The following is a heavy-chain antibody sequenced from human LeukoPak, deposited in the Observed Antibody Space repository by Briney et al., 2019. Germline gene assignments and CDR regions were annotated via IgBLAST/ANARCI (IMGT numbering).Heavy chain of an antibody. J-gene: IGHJ4*02. CDR3: AVQRWPRSGTINYFEY. V-gene: IGHV3-23*01. Sequence: GGSLRLSCAASGFTFSNYLMSWVRQAPGKGLEWVSGIRGNGFDTYYADSVKGRFTISRDNSKNTLYLQMNSLRPDDTAVYYCAVQRWPRSGTINYFEYWGQGTLVTVSA. CDR1: GFTFSNYL. D-gene: IGHD5-24*01. CDR2: IRGNGFDT.